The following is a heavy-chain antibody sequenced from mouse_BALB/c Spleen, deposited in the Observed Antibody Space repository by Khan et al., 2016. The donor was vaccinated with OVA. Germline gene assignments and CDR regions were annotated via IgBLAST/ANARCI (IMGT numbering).Heavy chain of an antibody. CDR1: GYTFTNYV. D-gene: IGHD4-1*01. CDR3: AREASSWDFSFPY. J-gene: IGHJ3*01. V-gene: IGHV1S136*01. CDR2: INPYNAGT. Sequence: VQLQQPGPELVEPGASVKMSCKASGYTFTNYVMHWVKQKPGQGLEWIGYINPYNAGTRYNEKFKGKATLTSDISSTTAYMELSSLTFEDSAVYYCAREASSWDFSFPYWGQGTLVTVSA.